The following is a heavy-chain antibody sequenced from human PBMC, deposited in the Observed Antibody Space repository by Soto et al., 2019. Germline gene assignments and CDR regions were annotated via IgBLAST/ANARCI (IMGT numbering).Heavy chain of an antibody. D-gene: IGHD6-6*01. CDR1: GFTFSSYS. V-gene: IGHV3-21*01. Sequence: EVQLVESGGGLVKPGGSLRLSCAASGFTFSSYSMNWVRQAPGKGLEWVSSISSSSSYIYYADSVKGRFTISRDNAKNSLYLQMNSLRAEDTAVYYCARDMEEQLVGWFDPWGQGTLVTVSS. CDR3: ARDMEEQLVGWFDP. J-gene: IGHJ5*02. CDR2: ISSSSSYI.